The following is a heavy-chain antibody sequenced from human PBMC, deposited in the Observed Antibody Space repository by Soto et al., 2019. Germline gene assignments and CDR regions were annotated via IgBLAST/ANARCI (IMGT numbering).Heavy chain of an antibody. CDR1: GGTFGSYA. D-gene: IGHD2-2*01. J-gene: IGHJ6*01. CDR3: ARSQGSSTSLEIYYYYFYGMDV. V-gene: IGHV1-69*01. Sequence: QVQLVQSGAEVKKPGSSVKVSCKASGGTFGSYAISWVRQAPGQGLEWMGGIIPITATANYAQKFQVRVTITADESTKTASMQLSSLRAEDTAVYYCARSQGSSTSLEIYYYYFYGMDVWGQGTTVSVSA. CDR2: IIPITATA.